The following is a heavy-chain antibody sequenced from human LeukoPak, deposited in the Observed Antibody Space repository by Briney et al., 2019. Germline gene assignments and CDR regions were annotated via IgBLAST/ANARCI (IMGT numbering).Heavy chain of an antibody. J-gene: IGHJ6*02. CDR1: GYTFTSYY. Sequence: ASVKVSCKASGYTFTSYYMHWVRQAPGQGLEWMGIINPSGGSTSYAQKFQGRVTMTRDTSTSTVYMELSNLRSEDTAVYYCARDHTKPPGIAAAGTNYYYYYGMDVWGQGTTVTVSS. CDR3: ARDHTKPPGIAAAGTNYYYYYGMDV. D-gene: IGHD6-13*01. V-gene: IGHV1-46*01. CDR2: INPSGGST.